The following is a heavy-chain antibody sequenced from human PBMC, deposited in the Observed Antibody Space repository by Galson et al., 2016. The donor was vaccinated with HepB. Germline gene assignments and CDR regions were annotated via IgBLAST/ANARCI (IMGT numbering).Heavy chain of an antibody. Sequence: SETLSLTCTVSAGSITNSYWAWIRQPPGKGLESIGYIHSSGSTNYNSSFKSRATMSVDTSKNQFSLKLKSVTAADTAVYYCARAGNYDWLFLDPWGQGTVVIVSS. D-gene: IGHD3-9*01. J-gene: IGHJ5*02. CDR1: AGSITNSY. V-gene: IGHV4-59*01. CDR3: ARAGNYDWLFLDP. CDR2: IHSSGST.